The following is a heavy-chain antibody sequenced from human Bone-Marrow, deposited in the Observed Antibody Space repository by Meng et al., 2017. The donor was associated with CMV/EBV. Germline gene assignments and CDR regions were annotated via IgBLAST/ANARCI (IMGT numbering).Heavy chain of an antibody. V-gene: IGHV3-30-3*01. J-gene: IGHJ4*02. CDR3: ARDSIAAAPLDY. Sequence: GESLKISCAASGFTFSSYWMSWVRQAPGKGLEWVAVISYDGSNKYYADSVKGRFTISRDNSKNTLYLQMNSLRAEDTAVYYCARDSIAAAPLDYWGQGTLVTVSS. D-gene: IGHD6-13*01. CDR2: ISYDGSNK. CDR1: GFTFSSYW.